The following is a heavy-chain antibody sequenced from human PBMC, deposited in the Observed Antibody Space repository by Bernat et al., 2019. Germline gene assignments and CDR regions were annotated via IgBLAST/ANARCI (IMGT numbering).Heavy chain of an antibody. J-gene: IGHJ2*01. CDR1: GFIFSGYV. D-gene: IGHD3-22*01. V-gene: IGHV3-23*01. CDR2: ISDGGGTT. CDR3: AKKGDSRDSSRNWYIDI. Sequence: EMQLLESGGDLVQPGGSLRLSCAASGFIFSGYVMNWVRQAPGKGLEWVSAISDGGGTTYYADSVKGRFTISRDNSKKTLYMQMNSLRAEDTAVYYCAKKGDSRDSSRNWYIDIWGRGTLVTVSS.